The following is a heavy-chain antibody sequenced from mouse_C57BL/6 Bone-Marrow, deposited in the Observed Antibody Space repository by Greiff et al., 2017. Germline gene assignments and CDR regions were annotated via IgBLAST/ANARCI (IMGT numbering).Heavy chain of an antibody. CDR3: AREGDCHWYFDV. Sequence: VQRVESGAELARPGASVKLSCKASGYTFTSYGISWVKQRTGQGLEWIGEIYPRSGNTYYNEKFKGKATLTADKASSTAYRELRSLTSEDSAVYFCAREGDCHWYFDVWGTGTTVTVSS. CDR1: GYTFTSYG. CDR2: IYPRSGNT. V-gene: IGHV1-81*01. J-gene: IGHJ1*03.